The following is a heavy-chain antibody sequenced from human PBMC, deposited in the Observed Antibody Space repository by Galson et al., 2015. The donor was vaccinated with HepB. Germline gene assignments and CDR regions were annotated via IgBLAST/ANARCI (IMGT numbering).Heavy chain of an antibody. CDR2: ISPDGNTI. V-gene: IGHV3-30-3*01. D-gene: IGHD2-2*01. J-gene: IGHJ4*02. Sequence: SLRLSCAASGFTFSSYNMHWVRQAPVKGLEWVAIISPDGNTIYYADSVRGRFTISRDNSKSTLFLQVDSLRPEDTAVYYCARDPASSSFDCWGQGALVTVSS. CDR1: GFTFSSYN. CDR3: ARDPASSSFDC.